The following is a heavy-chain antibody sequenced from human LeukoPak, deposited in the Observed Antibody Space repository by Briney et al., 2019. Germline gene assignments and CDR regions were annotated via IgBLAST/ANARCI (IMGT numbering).Heavy chain of an antibody. Sequence: GGSLRLSCAASGFTFSSYAMSWVRQAPGKGLEWVSAISGSGGSTYYADSVKGRFTISRDISKNTLYLQMNSLRAEDTAIYYCARDRDSGSYYEAFDIWGQGTVVTVSS. CDR3: ARDRDSGSYYEAFDI. J-gene: IGHJ3*02. V-gene: IGHV3-23*01. CDR1: GFTFSSYA. CDR2: ISGSGGST. D-gene: IGHD1-26*01.